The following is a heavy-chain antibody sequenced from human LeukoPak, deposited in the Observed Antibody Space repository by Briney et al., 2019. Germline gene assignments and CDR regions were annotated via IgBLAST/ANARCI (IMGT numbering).Heavy chain of an antibody. Sequence: GGSLRLSCAASGFTFSSYAMNWVRQAPGKGLEWVSSISGSGATTYYADSVKGRFTISRDNSKNTLYLQMNSLRAEDTAVYYCAKDTKTGGGWFDPWGQGTLVTLSS. D-gene: IGHD3-16*01. CDR1: GFTFSSYA. CDR3: AKDTKTGGGWFDP. J-gene: IGHJ5*02. V-gene: IGHV3-23*01. CDR2: ISGSGATT.